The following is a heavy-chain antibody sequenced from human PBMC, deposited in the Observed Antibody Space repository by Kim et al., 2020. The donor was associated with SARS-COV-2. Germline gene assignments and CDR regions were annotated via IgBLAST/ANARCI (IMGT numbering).Heavy chain of an antibody. D-gene: IGHD6-19*01. CDR2: IDPTDSYT. J-gene: IGHJ4*02. CDR3: ARHGPYTSGWPGIDY. V-gene: IGHV5-10-1*01. CDR1: GYSFASYW. Sequence: GESLKISCTASGYSFASYWISWVRQMPGKGLEWMGRIDPTDSYTTYSPSFQGHVTISVDKSISTAYLQWSSLKASDTAMYYCARHGPYTSGWPGIDYWGQGTLVTVSS.